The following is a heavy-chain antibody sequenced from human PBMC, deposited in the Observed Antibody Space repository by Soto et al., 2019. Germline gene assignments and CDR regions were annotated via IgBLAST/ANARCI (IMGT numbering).Heavy chain of an antibody. D-gene: IGHD2-21*01. CDR3: ATSLVFVDHAYMDV. CDR2: IIPIEGTA. Sequence: QVQLVQSGAEVQKPASSAKDSCEASGVSFTSYIFTWVRQAPGQGLEWMGRIIPIEGTANYALKFQDRVTITAAKSTNTDYVELRSLRPEDTALYYCATSLVFVDHAYMDVWGKGTTVSVSS. CDR1: GVSFTSYI. J-gene: IGHJ6*03. V-gene: IGHV1-69*08.